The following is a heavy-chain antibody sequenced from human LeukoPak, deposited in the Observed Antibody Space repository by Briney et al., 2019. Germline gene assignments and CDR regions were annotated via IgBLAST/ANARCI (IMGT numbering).Heavy chain of an antibody. D-gene: IGHD2-2*02. CDR3: ARHTVGYCSSTSCYTPPGRSYYYYGMDV. J-gene: IGHJ6*02. CDR2: INHSGST. CDR1: GGSFSGYY. V-gene: IGHV4-34*01. Sequence: SETLSLTCAVYGGSFSGYYWSWIRQPPGKGLEWIGEINHSGSTNYTPSLKSRVTISVDTSKNQFSLKLSSVTAADTAVYYCARHTVGYCSSTSCYTPPGRSYYYYGMDVWGQGTTVTVSS.